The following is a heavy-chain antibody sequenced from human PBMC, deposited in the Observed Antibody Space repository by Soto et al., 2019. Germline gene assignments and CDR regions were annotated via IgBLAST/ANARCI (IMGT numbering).Heavy chain of an antibody. V-gene: IGHV3-30*19. CDR3: ARWGTTGGLDV. D-gene: IGHD3-16*01. J-gene: IGHJ4*02. Sequence: QVQLVESGGGVVQPGTSLRLSCVGSGFTFRSFVIHWVRQAPGRGLEWVALTSYDGTNKYFGDSVKGRFTISRDNSRNPVELQKEQPKLQEPALYYCARWGTTGGLDVWGQGTLVSVSS. CDR1: GFTFRSFV. CDR2: TSYDGTNK.